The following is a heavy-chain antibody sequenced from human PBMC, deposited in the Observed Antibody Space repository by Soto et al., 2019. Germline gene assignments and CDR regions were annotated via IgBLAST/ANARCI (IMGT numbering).Heavy chain of an antibody. V-gene: IGHV3-74*01. J-gene: IGHJ4*02. CDR1: GFTFSNYW. CDR2: INFDESTT. Sequence: EVQLVESGGGLVQPGGSLRLSCAASGFTFSNYWMHWVRQAPGKGLVWVSRINFDESTTTYADSVQGRFTISRDNAKNTLYLQLKSLRAEDTASYYCVTGGRTAGHVYHFDVWGQGDLVTGSS. D-gene: IGHD3-16*01. CDR3: VTGGRTAGHVYHFDV.